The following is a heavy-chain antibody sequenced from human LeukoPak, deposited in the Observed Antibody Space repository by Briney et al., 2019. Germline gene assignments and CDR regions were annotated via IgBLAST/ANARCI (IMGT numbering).Heavy chain of an antibody. CDR3: AVAPGDY. V-gene: IGHV1-2*02. CDR2: INPNNDYT. J-gene: IGHJ4*02. Sequence: ASVKVSCKASRHSFTSYAMNWVRQAPGQGLEWMGWINPNNDYTYYAQKFQGRVTLTRDTSISTVYMELTRLTSDDTALYYCAVAPGDYWGQGTLLIVSA. CDR1: RHSFTSYA. D-gene: IGHD3-16*01.